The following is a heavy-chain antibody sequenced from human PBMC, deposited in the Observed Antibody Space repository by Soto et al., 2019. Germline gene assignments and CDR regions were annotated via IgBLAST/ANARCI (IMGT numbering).Heavy chain of an antibody. J-gene: IGHJ6*02. V-gene: IGHV1-2*04. CDR2: INPKSGGT. D-gene: IGHD2-8*01. Sequence: ASVKVSCKASGYSFTDYHIHWVRQSPGQGLEWLGRINPKSGGTSTAQKFQGWVTMTTDTSISTASMELTRLTSDDTAIYYCARGDSTDCSNGVCSFFYNHDMDVWG. CDR1: GYSFTDYH. CDR3: ARGDSTDCSNGVCSFFYNHDMDV.